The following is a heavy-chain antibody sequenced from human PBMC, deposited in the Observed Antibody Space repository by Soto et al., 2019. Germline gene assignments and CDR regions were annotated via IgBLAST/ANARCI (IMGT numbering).Heavy chain of an antibody. CDR1: GGPISSYY. Sequence: SGAPCLTCTGSGGPISSYYWGGIRQPPGKGLEWIGYIYYSGSTTYNPSLQSRVTISVDTSKNQFSLKLSSVTAADTAVYYCARGAEVYSGYDWDLDYWGQGTLVTVSS. V-gene: IGHV4-59*01. J-gene: IGHJ4*02. CDR2: IYYSGST. D-gene: IGHD5-12*01. CDR3: ARGAEVYSGYDWDLDY.